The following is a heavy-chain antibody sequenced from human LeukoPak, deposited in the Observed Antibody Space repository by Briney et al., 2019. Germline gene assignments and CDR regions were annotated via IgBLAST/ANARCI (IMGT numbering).Heavy chain of an antibody. Sequence: ASVKVSCKVSGYTLTELSMHWVRQAPGKGLEYMGGFDSEDGEAIYAQKFQGRLTMTEDTSTDTAYMELSSLRSEDTAVYFCATQYPDSSGYYYPTYWGQGALVTVSS. J-gene: IGHJ4*02. CDR3: ATQYPDSSGYYYPTY. CDR1: GYTLTELS. D-gene: IGHD3-22*01. CDR2: FDSEDGEA. V-gene: IGHV1-24*01.